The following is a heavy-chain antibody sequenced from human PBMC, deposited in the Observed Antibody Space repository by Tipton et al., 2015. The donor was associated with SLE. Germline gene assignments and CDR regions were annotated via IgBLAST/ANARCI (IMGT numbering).Heavy chain of an antibody. Sequence: SLRLSCAASGFTFSSYWMRWVRQAPGKGLEWVANIQEDGSGQYYVDSVKGRFTISRDNAKNSLFLQMNSLGAEDTAEYYCARDSDILTPGAFDIWGQGTMVTVSS. CDR3: ARDSDILTPGAFDI. D-gene: IGHD3-9*01. J-gene: IGHJ3*02. V-gene: IGHV3-7*01. CDR2: IQEDGSGQ. CDR1: GFTFSSYW.